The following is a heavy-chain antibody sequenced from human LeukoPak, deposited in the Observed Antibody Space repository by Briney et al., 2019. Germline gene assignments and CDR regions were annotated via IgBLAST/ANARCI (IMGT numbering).Heavy chain of an antibody. V-gene: IGHV4-38-2*02. Sequence: SETLSLTCAVSGYSVSSGYYWGWIRQPPGKGLEWIGSIDHSGSTYYNPSLKSRVTISVDTSKNQFSLKLSSVTAADTAVYYCARDDYGDPPGAFDIWGQGTMVTVSS. CDR2: IDHSGST. CDR1: GYSVSSGYY. CDR3: ARDDYGDPPGAFDI. D-gene: IGHD4-17*01. J-gene: IGHJ3*02.